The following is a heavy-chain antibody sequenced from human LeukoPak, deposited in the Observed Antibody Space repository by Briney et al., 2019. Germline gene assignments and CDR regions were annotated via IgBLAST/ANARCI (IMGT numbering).Heavy chain of an antibody. Sequence: GGSLRLSCAASGFTVSSNYMSWVRQAPGKGLEWVSAISGSGGSTYYADSVKGRFTISRDNSKNTLYLQMNSLRAEDTAVYYCARRGKNYYGSGSYYKSPSSYYFDYWGQGTLVTVSS. CDR3: ARRGKNYYGSGSYYKSPSSYYFDY. V-gene: IGHV3-23*01. CDR1: GFTVSSNY. D-gene: IGHD3-10*01. J-gene: IGHJ4*02. CDR2: ISGSGGST.